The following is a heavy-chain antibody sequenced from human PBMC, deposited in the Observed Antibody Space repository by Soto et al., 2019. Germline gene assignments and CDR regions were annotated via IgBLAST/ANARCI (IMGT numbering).Heavy chain of an antibody. J-gene: IGHJ4*02. CDR2: MSGRGGST. CDR3: AKEPNYDFWSGYRYFDS. Sequence: VQLLESGGGLVQPGGSLRLSCTASGFTFSNYAMSWVRQAPGKGLEWVSSMSGRGGSTYYADSVKGRFTISRDNSKKTLDLHMSSLRAEDTAFYYCAKEPNYDFWSGYRYFDSWGQGSLVTVSS. CDR1: GFTFSNYA. D-gene: IGHD3-3*01. V-gene: IGHV3-23*01.